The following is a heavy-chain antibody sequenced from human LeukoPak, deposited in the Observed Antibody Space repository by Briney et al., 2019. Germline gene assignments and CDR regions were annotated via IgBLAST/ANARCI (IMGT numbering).Heavy chain of an antibody. CDR1: GGSFSGYY. J-gene: IGHJ4*02. D-gene: IGHD6-19*01. Sequence: SETLSLTCAVYGGSFSGYYWGWIRQPPGKGLEWIGSIYHSGSTYYNASLKSRVTISVDTSKNQFSLNLSSVTAADTAVYYCARDPRIGVAGSGNYFDYWGQGTLVTVSS. CDR2: IYHSGST. CDR3: ARDPRIGVAGSGNYFDY. V-gene: IGHV4-38-2*02.